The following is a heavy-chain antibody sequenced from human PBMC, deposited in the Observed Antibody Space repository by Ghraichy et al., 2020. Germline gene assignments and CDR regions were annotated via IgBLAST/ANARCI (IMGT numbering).Heavy chain of an antibody. V-gene: IGHV4-4*08. D-gene: IGHD1-1*01. CDR1: GGSISSYY. CDR3: ARETRTHDAFHI. J-gene: IGHJ3*02. Sequence: SQTLSLTCSVSGGSISSYYWSWIRQPPGKGLEWIGFMFSRGNTNHNPSLKSRVTISVDTSKNLFSLKLTSVTAADTAVYYYARETRTHDAFHIWGQGTMVTVSS. CDR2: MFSRGNT.